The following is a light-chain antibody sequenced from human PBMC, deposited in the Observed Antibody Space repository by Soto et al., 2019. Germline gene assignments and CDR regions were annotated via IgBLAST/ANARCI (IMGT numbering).Light chain of an antibody. CDR3: SSPTTTTSLVA. J-gene: IGLJ3*02. Sequence: QSVLTQPASVSGSPGQSITISCTGASSDIGDYNYVSWYQQYSGKVPKLVIYDVSHRPSGVSNRFSGSKSGNTASLTITGLQAEDEADYYCSSPTTTTSLVAFGGGTKLTVL. V-gene: IGLV2-14*01. CDR2: DVS. CDR1: SSDIGDYNY.